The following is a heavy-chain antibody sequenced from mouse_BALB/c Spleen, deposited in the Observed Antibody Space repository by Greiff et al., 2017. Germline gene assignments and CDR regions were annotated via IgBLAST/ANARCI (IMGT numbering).Heavy chain of an antibody. Sequence: EVQRVESGGGLVKPGGSLKLSCAASGFAFSSYDMSWVRQTPEKRLEWVAYISSGGGSTYYPDTVKGRFTISRDNAKNTLYLQMSSLKSEDTAMYYCARHLHYYGSRDAMDYWGQGTSVTVSS. J-gene: IGHJ4*01. D-gene: IGHD1-1*01. CDR1: GFAFSSYD. V-gene: IGHV5-12-1*01. CDR3: ARHLHYYGSRDAMDY. CDR2: ISSGGGST.